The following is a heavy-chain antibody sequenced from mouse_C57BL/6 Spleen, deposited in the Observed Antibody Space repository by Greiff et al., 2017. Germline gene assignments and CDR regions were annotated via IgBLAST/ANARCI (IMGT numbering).Heavy chain of an antibody. D-gene: IGHD1-1*01. CDR1: GFTFSSYG. CDR3: ARQTYYGSSYWYFDV. Sequence: EVKLMESGGDLVKPGGSLKLSCAASGFTFSSYGMSWVRQTPDKRLEWVATISSGGSNTYYPASVQGRFTISRDTAKNTLYLQMSSLKSEDTAMYYCARQTYYGSSYWYFDVWGTGTTVTVSS. CDR2: ISSGGSNT. J-gene: IGHJ1*03. V-gene: IGHV5-6*01.